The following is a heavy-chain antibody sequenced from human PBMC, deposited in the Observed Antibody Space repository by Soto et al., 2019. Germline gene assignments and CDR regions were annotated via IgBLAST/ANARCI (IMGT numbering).Heavy chain of an antibody. J-gene: IGHJ3*01. D-gene: IGHD2-2*02. CDR3: VKALSARYNSAKAFDV. CDR1: GFTFSSYS. Sequence: PGGSLRLSCAASGFTFSSYSMNWVRQAPGKGLEWVSAISGSSGYIYYADSVKGRFTISRDNAKNSLYLLMNSLRAEDTAVYYCVKALSARYNSAKAFDVWGQGTMVTVSS. CDR2: ISGSSGYI. V-gene: IGHV3-21*01.